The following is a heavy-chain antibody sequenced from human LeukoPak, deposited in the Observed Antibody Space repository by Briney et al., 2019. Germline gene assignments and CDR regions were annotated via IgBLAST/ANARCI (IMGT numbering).Heavy chain of an antibody. D-gene: IGHD1-1*01. V-gene: IGHV3-7*05. CDR1: GFTFSTYW. J-gene: IGHJ4*02. CDR3: ATKVTGSY. Sequence: WGSLRLSCAASGFTFSTYWRFWVRQAPGKGLEWMANINAGGSAKWYDDCVKSRFTNTRDNAKNSVFLQLSRLRAEDTAVYYCATKVTGSYWGQGTLVTVSS. CDR2: INAGGSAK.